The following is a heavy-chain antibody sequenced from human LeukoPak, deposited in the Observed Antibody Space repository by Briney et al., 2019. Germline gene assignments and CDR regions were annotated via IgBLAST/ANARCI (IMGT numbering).Heavy chain of an antibody. Sequence: SETLSLTCAASGGSISSGGYSWSWIRQPPGKGLEWIGYIYHSGSTYYNPSLKSRVTISVDRSKNQFSLKLSSVTAADTAVYYCASRIIGYYFDYWGQGTLVTVSS. CDR3: ASRIIGYYFDY. V-gene: IGHV4-30-2*01. CDR2: IYHSGST. D-gene: IGHD6-13*01. J-gene: IGHJ4*02. CDR1: GGSISSGGYS.